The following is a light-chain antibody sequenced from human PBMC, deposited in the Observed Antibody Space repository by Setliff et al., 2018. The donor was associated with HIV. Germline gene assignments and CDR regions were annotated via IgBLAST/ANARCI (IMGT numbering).Light chain of an antibody. Sequence: ALTQPASVSGSPWQSINISCTGSSSDVGSPLSSVSRYQQNPGEVPNPRVYEGTRRPSGISDRSSGSKSDNTASLTISGLQAEDEADYYCCSYGSGDRWIFGGGSKVTGL. V-gene: IGLV2-23*01. CDR3: CSYGSGDRWI. CDR1: SSDVGSPLSS. J-gene: IGLJ2*01. CDR2: EGT.